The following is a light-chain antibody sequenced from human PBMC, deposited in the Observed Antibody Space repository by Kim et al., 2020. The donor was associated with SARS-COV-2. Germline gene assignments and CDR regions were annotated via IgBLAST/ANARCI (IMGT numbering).Light chain of an antibody. CDR1: SSNIGAGYD. V-gene: IGLV1-40*01. CDR3: QSYDSSLSGWV. CDR2: GNN. J-gene: IGLJ3*02. Sequence: QRVTISCTGSSSNIGAGYDVHWYQQLPGTAPKLLIYGNNNRPSGVPDRFSDSKSGTSASLAITGLQAEDEADYYCQSYDSSLSGWVFGGGTQLTVL.